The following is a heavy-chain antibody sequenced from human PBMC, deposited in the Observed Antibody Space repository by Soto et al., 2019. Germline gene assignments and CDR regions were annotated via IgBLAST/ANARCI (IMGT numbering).Heavy chain of an antibody. J-gene: IGHJ6*02. CDR1: GYTFTSYD. Sequence: QVQLVQSGAEVKKPGASVKVSCKASGYTFTSYDINWVRQATGQGLEWMGWMNPNSGNTGYAQKFQGRVTMTRNTSISTAYMELSSLRSEDTAVYYSARGRQLAWYYYYGMDVWGQGTTVTVSS. CDR2: MNPNSGNT. V-gene: IGHV1-8*01. D-gene: IGHD6-13*01. CDR3: ARGRQLAWYYYYGMDV.